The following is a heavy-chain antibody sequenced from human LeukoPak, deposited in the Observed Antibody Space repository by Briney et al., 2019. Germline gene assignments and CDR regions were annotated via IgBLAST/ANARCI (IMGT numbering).Heavy chain of an antibody. CDR2: ISSNGGST. V-gene: IGHV3-64*01. CDR3: ARDTDGDY. J-gene: IGHJ4*02. D-gene: IGHD2-8*02. Sequence: GGSLRLSCAASGFTFSSYGMHWVRQAPGKGLEYVSAISSNGGSTYYANSVKGRFTISRDNSKNTLYLQMGSLRAEDMAVYYCARDTDGDYWGQGTLVTVSS. CDR1: GFTFSSYG.